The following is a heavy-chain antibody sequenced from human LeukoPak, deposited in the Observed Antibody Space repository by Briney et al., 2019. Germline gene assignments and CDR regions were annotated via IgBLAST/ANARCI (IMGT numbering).Heavy chain of an antibody. V-gene: IGHV1-69*05. CDR3: AREDMITFGGVID. CDR1: GGTFGSYA. D-gene: IGHD3-16*02. J-gene: IGHJ4*02. Sequence: WASVKVSCKASGGTFGSYAISWVRQAPGQGLEWMGRIIPIFGTANYAQKFQGRVTITTDESTSTAYMELSSLRSEDTAVYYCAREDMITFGGVIDWGQGTLVTVSS. CDR2: IIPIFGTA.